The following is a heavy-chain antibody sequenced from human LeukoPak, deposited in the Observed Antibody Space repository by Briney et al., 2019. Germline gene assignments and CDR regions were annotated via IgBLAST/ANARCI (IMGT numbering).Heavy chain of an antibody. D-gene: IGHD3-22*01. V-gene: IGHV4-30-2*01. CDR2: IYHSGST. Sequence: SETLSLTCAVSGGSISSGGYSWSWIRQPPGKGLEWIGYIYHSGSTYYNPSLKSRVTISVDRSKNQFSLKLSSVTAADTAVYYCARVRRGSGYDAFGIWGQGTMVTVSS. CDR3: ARVRRGSGYDAFGI. CDR1: GGSISSGGYS. J-gene: IGHJ3*02.